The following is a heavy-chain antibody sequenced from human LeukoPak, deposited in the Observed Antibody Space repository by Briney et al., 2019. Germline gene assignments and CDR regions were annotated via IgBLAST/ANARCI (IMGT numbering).Heavy chain of an antibody. D-gene: IGHD2-15*01. V-gene: IGHV5-51*01. J-gene: IGHJ5*02. CDR3: ARNLYCSGGSCYGWFDP. CDR2: IYPGESDT. CDR1: GSIFTSYW. Sequence: GGVLQISCKGSGSIFTSYWIGWVRQMPGKGLEGMGIIYPGESDTRYSPSFQGQVTISADKSISTAYLQWSSLKASDTAMYYCARNLYCSGGSCYGWFDPWGQGTLVTVSS.